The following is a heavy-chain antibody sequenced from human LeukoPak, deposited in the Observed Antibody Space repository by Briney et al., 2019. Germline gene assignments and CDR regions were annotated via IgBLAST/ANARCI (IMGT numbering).Heavy chain of an antibody. D-gene: IGHD6-19*01. Sequence: SVKVSCKASGGTFSSYAISWVRQAPGQGLEWMGGIIPIFGTANYAQKSQGRVTITADESTSTAYMELSSLRSEDTAVYYCARGPAGSRATLASWGQGTLVTVSS. CDR3: ARGPAGSRATLAS. V-gene: IGHV1-69*13. J-gene: IGHJ5*02. CDR2: IIPIFGTA. CDR1: GGTFSSYA.